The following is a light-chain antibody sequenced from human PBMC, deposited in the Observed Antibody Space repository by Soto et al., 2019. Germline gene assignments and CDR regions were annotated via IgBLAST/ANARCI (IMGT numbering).Light chain of an antibody. CDR2: GAS. CDR3: QQYGSSPRT. Sequence: EIVLTQSPGTLSLSPGERATLSCRASQTVSSNYLAWYQQKPGQAPRHLIYGASSRATGIPDRFSGSGSGTDSTLTISRLEPEDFALYYCQQYGSSPRTFGQGTKVEIK. CDR1: QTVSSNY. J-gene: IGKJ1*01. V-gene: IGKV3-20*01.